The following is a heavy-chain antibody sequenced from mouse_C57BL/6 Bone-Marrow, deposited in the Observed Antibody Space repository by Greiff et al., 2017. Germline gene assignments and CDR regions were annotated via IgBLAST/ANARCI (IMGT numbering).Heavy chain of an antibody. CDR2: IDPSDSYT. CDR1: GYTFTSYW. CDR3: AREKLGSLYAMDY. D-gene: IGHD6-1*01. V-gene: IGHV1-69*01. J-gene: IGHJ4*01. Sequence: VQLQQPGAELVMPGASVKLSCKASGYTFTSYWMHWVKQRPGQGLEWIGEIDPSDSYTNYNQKFKGKSTLTVDKSSSTAYMQLSSLTSEDSAVYYCAREKLGSLYAMDYWGQGTSVTVSS.